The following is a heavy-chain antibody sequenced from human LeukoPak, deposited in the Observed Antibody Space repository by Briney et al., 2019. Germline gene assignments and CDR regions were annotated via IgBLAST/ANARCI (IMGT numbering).Heavy chain of an antibody. J-gene: IGHJ3*02. Sequence: GGSLRLSCAAPGFTFSSYGMHWVRQAPGKGLEWVAFIRYDGSNKYYGDSVKGRFTISRDNSKNTLYLQMNSLRAEDTAVYYCAKGFYGDYGDAFDIWGQGTMVTVSS. CDR2: IRYDGSNK. D-gene: IGHD4-17*01. CDR3: AKGFYGDYGDAFDI. CDR1: GFTFSSYG. V-gene: IGHV3-30*02.